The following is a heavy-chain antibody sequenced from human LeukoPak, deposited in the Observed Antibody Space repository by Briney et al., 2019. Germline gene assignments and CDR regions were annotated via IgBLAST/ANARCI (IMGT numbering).Heavy chain of an antibody. V-gene: IGHV3-74*01. CDR3: ARVSTAVSLAIDY. D-gene: IGHD6-13*01. J-gene: IGHJ4*02. Sequence: GGSLRLSCAASGFTFSSHWMHWVRQAPGKGLVWVSRIDSDGRITTYADSVKGRFTISRDNAKNSLYLQMNSLRAEDTAVYYCARVSTAVSLAIDYWGQGTLVTVST. CDR1: GFTFSSHW. CDR2: IDSDGRIT.